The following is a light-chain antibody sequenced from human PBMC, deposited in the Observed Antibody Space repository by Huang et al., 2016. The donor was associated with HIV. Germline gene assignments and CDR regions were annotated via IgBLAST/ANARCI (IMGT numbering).Light chain of an antibody. CDR2: GYS. CDR3: HQYSNWPQT. Sequence: EIVMTQSPATLSVSPGERATLPGRASQSVSTDLAWYQQNPGQTPRRLIYGYSTRATGIPARFSGSGSGTEFALTISSLQSGDFAVYYFHQYSNWPQTFGQGTKVEIK. J-gene: IGKJ1*01. CDR1: QSVSTD. V-gene: IGKV3-15*01.